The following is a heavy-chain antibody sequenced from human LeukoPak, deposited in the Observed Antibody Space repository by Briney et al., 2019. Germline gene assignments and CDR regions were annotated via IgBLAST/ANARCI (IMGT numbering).Heavy chain of an antibody. D-gene: IGHD4-11*01. CDR3: VRIDYSNAFDI. V-gene: IGHV1-69*04. CDR1: GGTFSSYA. J-gene: IGHJ3*02. Sequence: SVKVSCKASGGTFSSYAISWVRQAPGQGLEWMGRVIPILGIANYAQKFQGRVTITADKSTSTAYMELSSLRSEDTAVYYCVRIDYSNAFDIWGQGTMVTVSS. CDR2: VIPILGIA.